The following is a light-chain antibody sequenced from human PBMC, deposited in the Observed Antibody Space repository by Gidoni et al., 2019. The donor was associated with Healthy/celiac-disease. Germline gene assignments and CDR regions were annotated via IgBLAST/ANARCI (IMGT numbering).Light chain of an antibody. CDR3: QQRSNWPLT. CDR1: QGVSSY. Sequence: EIVLTQSPATLSLSPGERATLSCRASQGVSSYLAWYQQKPGQAPNLLIYDASNRATGIPARFSGSGSGTDFTLTISSLEPEDVAVYYCQQRSNWPLTFGGGTKVEIK. V-gene: IGKV3-11*01. CDR2: DAS. J-gene: IGKJ4*01.